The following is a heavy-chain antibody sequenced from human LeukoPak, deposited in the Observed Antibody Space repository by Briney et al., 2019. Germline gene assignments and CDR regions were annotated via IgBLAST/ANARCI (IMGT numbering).Heavy chain of an antibody. D-gene: IGHD1-7*01. CDR2: INWNGGST. V-gene: IGHV3-20*04. J-gene: IGHJ4*02. CDR1: GFTFDDYG. Sequence: PGGSLRLSCAASGFTFDDYGMSWVRQAPGKGLEWVSGINWNGGSTGYADSVKGRFTISRDNAKNSLYLQMNSLRAEDTALYYCARAPLYNWNYGGFGDYWGQGTLVTVS. CDR3: ARAPLYNWNYGGFGDY.